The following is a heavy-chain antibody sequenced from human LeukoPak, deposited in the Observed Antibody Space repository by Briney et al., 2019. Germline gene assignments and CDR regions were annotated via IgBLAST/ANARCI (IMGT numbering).Heavy chain of an antibody. V-gene: IGHV4-30-4*01. CDR3: ASDGV. J-gene: IGHJ6*02. CDR2: IYYSGST. Sequence: SETLSLTCTVSGGSISSGDYYWRWIRQPRGRGLEWIEYIYYSGSTYYTPSLKSRVTISVDTSKNQFSLKLSSVTAADTAVYYCASDGVWGQGTPVTVSS. CDR1: GGSISSGDYY.